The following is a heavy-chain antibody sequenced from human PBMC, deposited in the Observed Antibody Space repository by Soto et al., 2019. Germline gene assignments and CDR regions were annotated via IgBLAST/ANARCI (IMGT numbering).Heavy chain of an antibody. D-gene: IGHD5-18*01. CDR3: ARGLSSYGYGDDYYYGMDV. J-gene: IGHJ6*02. V-gene: IGHV4-4*02. Sequence: PSETLSLTCAVSGGSISSSNWWSWVRQPPGKGLEWIGEIYHSGSTNYNPSLKSRVTISVDKSKNQFSLKLSSVTAADTAVYYCARGLSSYGYGDDYYYGMDVWGQGTTVTVSS. CDR2: IYHSGST. CDR1: GGSISSSNW.